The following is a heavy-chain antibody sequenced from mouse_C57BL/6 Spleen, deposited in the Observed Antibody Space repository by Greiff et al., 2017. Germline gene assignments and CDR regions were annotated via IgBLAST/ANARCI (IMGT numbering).Heavy chain of an antibody. V-gene: IGHV1-7*01. Sequence: VQLVASGAELANPGASVKLSCKASGFTFTSYWMHWVNQRPGLGLEWIGYINPSSGYTKYNQKFTDNATLTSDKSSSTDYMQLSSLTYEDSAVYYIAIYEGVYYCSRGSYSDYWGQGTTLTVSS. J-gene: IGHJ2*01. CDR2: INPSSGYT. D-gene: IGHD1-1*01. CDR3: AIYEGVYYCSRGSYSDY. CDR1: GFTFTSYW.